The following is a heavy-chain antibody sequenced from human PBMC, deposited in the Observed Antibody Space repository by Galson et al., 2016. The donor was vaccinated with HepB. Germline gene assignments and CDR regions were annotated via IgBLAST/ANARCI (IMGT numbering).Heavy chain of an antibody. Sequence: SLRLSCAASGFTFSSYAMSWVRQAPGKGLEWASVISGSGGSTYYADSVKGRFTISRDNSKNTLYLQMNSLRAEDTAVYYCAKDRGFTTAPGWGQGTLVTVSS. CDR2: ISGSGGST. CDR3: AKDRGFTTAPG. J-gene: IGHJ4*02. V-gene: IGHV3-23*01. D-gene: IGHD3-10*01. CDR1: GFTFSSYA.